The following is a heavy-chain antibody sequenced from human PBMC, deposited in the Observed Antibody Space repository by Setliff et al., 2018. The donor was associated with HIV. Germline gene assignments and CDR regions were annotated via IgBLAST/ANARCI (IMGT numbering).Heavy chain of an antibody. J-gene: IGHJ6*02. CDR2: IKYDGSEK. CDR3: AREPHELRYFDWLLYPAYYYYGMDV. V-gene: IGHV3-7*01. CDR1: GFTFSTYS. Sequence: PGGSLRLSCAASGFTFSTYSMNWVRQAPGKGLEWVANIKYDGSEKYYVGSVKGRFTISRDNAKNSLYLQMNSLRAEDTAVYYCAREPHELRYFDWLLYPAYYYYGMDVWGQGTTVTAP. D-gene: IGHD3-9*01.